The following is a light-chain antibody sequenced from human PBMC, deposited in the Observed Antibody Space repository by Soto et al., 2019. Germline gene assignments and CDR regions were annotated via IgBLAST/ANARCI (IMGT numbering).Light chain of an antibody. V-gene: IGKV3-15*01. CDR2: GAS. CDR3: QQYNNWTPLT. Sequence: EKVMTQSPATLSVYPGERATLSCRASQSVSSNLAWYQQKPGQAPRLLIYGASARATGIPARFSGSGSGTEYTLTISSLQSEDFAVYYCQQYNNWTPLTFGGGTKVEIK. CDR1: QSVSSN. J-gene: IGKJ4*01.